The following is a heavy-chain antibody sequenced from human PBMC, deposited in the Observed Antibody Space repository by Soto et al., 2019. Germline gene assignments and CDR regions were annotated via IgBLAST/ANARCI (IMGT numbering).Heavy chain of an antibody. CDR2: LSNNGVDT. CDR3: AKVGAFKSHYHDNSDSEFDL. CDR1: GFTFSSYE. Sequence: PGGSLRLSCAASGFTFSSYEMNWVRQAPGKGLEWVSSLSNNGVDTYYSDSVKGRFTVSRDNSRNTLYLRMNGLRADDTAVYYCAKVGAFKSHYHDNSDSEFDLWGQGTLVTVSS. J-gene: IGHJ4*02. V-gene: IGHV3-23*01. D-gene: IGHD3-22*01.